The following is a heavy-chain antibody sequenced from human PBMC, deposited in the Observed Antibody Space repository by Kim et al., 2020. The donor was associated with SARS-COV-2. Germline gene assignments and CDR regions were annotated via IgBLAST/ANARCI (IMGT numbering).Heavy chain of an antibody. J-gene: IGHJ4*02. V-gene: IGHV3-15*01. D-gene: IGHD3-10*01. Sequence: GGSLRLSCAASGFTFSNAWMSWVRQAPGKGLEWVGRIKSKTDGGTTDYAAPVKGRFTISRDDSKNTLYLQMNSLKTEDTAVYYCTTVGRHYYGSGSYYWILYYFDYWGQGTLVTVSS. CDR1: GFTFSNAW. CDR3: TTVGRHYYGSGSYYWILYYFDY. CDR2: IKSKTDGGTT.